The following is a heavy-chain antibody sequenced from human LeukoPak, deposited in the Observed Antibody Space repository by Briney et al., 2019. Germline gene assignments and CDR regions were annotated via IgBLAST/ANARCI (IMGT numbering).Heavy chain of an antibody. CDR2: ISYDGSNK. Sequence: GRSLRHSCAASGFTFSSYAMHWVRQAPGKGLEWVAVISYDGSNKYYADSVKGRFTISRDNSKNTLYLQMNSLRAEDTAVYYCAKGLCSSTSCYTTDFDYWGQGTLVTVSS. V-gene: IGHV3-30-3*01. J-gene: IGHJ4*02. CDR3: AKGLCSSTSCYTTDFDY. D-gene: IGHD2-2*02. CDR1: GFTFSSYA.